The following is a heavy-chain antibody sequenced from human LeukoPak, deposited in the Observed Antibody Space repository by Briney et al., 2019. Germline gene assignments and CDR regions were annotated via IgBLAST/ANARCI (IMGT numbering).Heavy chain of an antibody. V-gene: IGHV3-21*01. CDR2: ISSSSSYI. D-gene: IGHD3-16*01. Sequence: GGSLRLSCAASGFPFSGYSMNRVRQAPGKWLEWVSSISSSSSYIYYADSVKGRFTISRDNAKNSLYLQVNSLRAEDTAVYYCARDWGGDGVFDYWGQGTLVTVSS. CDR1: GFPFSGYS. J-gene: IGHJ4*02. CDR3: ARDWGGDGVFDY.